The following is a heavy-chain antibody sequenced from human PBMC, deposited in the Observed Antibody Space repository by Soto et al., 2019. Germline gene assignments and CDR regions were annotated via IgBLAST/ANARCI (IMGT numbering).Heavy chain of an antibody. CDR1: GFTFSSYA. CDR3: VKDGDPDDPPPITIFGVVTSYYFDY. J-gene: IGHJ4*02. Sequence: GGSLRLSCSASGFTFSSYAMHWVRQAPGKGLEYVSAISSNGGGTYYADSVKGRFTISRDNSKNTLYLQMSSLRAEDTAVYYCVKDGDPDDPPPITIFGVVTSYYFDYWGQGTLVTVSS. D-gene: IGHD3-3*01. V-gene: IGHV3-64D*08. CDR2: ISSNGGGT.